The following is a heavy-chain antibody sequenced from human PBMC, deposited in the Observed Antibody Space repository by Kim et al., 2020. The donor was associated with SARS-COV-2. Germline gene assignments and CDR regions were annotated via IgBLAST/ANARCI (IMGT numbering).Heavy chain of an antibody. Sequence: GGSLRLSCAASGFTFSNYGMHWVRQAPGKGLEWVALIWYNGSNKYYEDSVKGRFTISRDNSKNTLYLQMNSLRAEDTAVYYCARDDMGPDYWGQGTLVTVSS. J-gene: IGHJ4*02. CDR2: IWYNGSNK. CDR1: GFTFSNYG. V-gene: IGHV3-33*01. D-gene: IGHD1-26*01. CDR3: ARDDMGPDY.